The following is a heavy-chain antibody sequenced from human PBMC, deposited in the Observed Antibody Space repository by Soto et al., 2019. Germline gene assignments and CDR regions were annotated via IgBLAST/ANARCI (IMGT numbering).Heavy chain of an antibody. CDR2: IYYSGST. CDR1: GGSISSGDYY. D-gene: IGHD3-22*01. Sequence: PSETLSLTCTVSGGSISSGDYYWSWIRQPPGKGLKWIGYIYYSGSTYYNPSLKSRVTISVDTSKNQFSLKLSSVTAADTAVYYCARRRPTYYDSSGGQGTWFDPWGQGTLVTVSS. V-gene: IGHV4-30-4*01. J-gene: IGHJ5*02. CDR3: ARRRPTYYDSSGGQGTWFDP.